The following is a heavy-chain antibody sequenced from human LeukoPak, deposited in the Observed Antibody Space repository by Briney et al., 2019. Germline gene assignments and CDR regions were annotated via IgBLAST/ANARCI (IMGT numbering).Heavy chain of an antibody. V-gene: IGHV1-18*01. CDR2: ISAYNGNT. CDR3: ARGRRELKYGPDY. J-gene: IGHJ4*02. D-gene: IGHD2/OR15-2a*01. CDR1: GYTFTNYG. Sequence: ASVTVSCTASGYTFTNYGISWVRQAPGQGLEWMGWISAYNGNTNYAQNLQGRVTMTTDTSTSTAYMELRSLRSDDTAVYYCARGRRELKYGPDYWGQGTVVTVSS.